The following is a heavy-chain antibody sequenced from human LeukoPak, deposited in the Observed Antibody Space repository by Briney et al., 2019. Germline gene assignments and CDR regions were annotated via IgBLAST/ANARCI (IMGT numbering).Heavy chain of an antibody. CDR2: MYYSGST. D-gene: IGHD6-13*01. J-gene: IGHJ4*02. V-gene: IGHV4-59*01. CDR3: ASGHSNCWFDY. Sequence: SETLSLTCTVSGGSISTYYWSSIRQFPGKGLECIGYMYYSGSTNYNPSLKSRVTISVDTSKNQFSLKLNSVTAADTAVYYCASGHSNCWFDYWGQGTLVTVSS. CDR1: GGSISTYY.